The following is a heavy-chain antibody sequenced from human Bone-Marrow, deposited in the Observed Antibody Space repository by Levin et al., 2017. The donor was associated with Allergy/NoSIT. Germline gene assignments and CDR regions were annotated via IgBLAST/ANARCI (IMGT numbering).Heavy chain of an antibody. CDR1: GYTFNGYY. J-gene: IGHJ3*02. CDR3: ARVPHYDILTGEGAFDI. V-gene: IGHV1-2*02. D-gene: IGHD3-9*01. Sequence: GESLKISCKASGYTFNGYYIYWVRQAPGQGLEWVGWINPYSGGTNYAQRFQGRVTMTRDTSISTAYMELRSLRSDDTAVYYCARVPHYDILTGEGAFDIWGQGTMVTVSS. CDR2: INPYSGGT.